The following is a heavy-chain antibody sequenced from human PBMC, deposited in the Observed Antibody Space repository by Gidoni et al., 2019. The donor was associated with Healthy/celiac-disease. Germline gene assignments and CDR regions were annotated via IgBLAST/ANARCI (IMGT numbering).Heavy chain of an antibody. V-gene: IGHV3-30*18. CDR2: ISYDGSNK. Sequence: QVQLVESGGGVVQPGRSLRLSCAASGFTFSSYGMHWVRQAPGKGLEWVAVISYDGSNKYYADSVKGRFTISRDNSKNTLYLQMNSLRAEDTAVYYCAKEGSWYSTWDAFDIWGQGTMVTVSS. J-gene: IGHJ3*02. CDR3: AKEGSWYSTWDAFDI. CDR1: GFTFSSYG. D-gene: IGHD1-26*01.